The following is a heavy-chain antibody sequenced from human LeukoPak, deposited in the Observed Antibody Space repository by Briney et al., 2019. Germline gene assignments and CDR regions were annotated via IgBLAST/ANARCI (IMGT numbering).Heavy chain of an antibody. V-gene: IGHV3-30*18. Sequence: TGGSLRLSCAASGFTFSSYGMPWVRQAPGKGLEWVAVISYDGSNKYYADSVKGRFTISRDNSKNTLYLQMNSLRAEDTAVYYCAKEAGSGSYYYDYWGQGTLVTVSS. J-gene: IGHJ4*02. D-gene: IGHD3-10*01. CDR3: AKEAGSGSYYYDY. CDR2: ISYDGSNK. CDR1: GFTFSSYG.